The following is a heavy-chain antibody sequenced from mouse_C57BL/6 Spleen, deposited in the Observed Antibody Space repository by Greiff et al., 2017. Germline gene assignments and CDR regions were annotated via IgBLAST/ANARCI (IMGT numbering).Heavy chain of an antibody. CDR2: IYPGDGDT. J-gene: IGHJ2*01. CDR3: ARSPITTEVATEYFDY. V-gene: IGHV1-82*01. D-gene: IGHD1-1*01. Sequence: QVQLQQSGPELVKPGASVKISCKASGYAFSSSWMNWVKQRPGKGLEWIGRIYPGDGDTNYNGKFKGKATLTADKSSSTAYMQLSSLTSEDSAVYFCARSPITTEVATEYFDYWGQGTTLTVSS. CDR1: GYAFSSSW.